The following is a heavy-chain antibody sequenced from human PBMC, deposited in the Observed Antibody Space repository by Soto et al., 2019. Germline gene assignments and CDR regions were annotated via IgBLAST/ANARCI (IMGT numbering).Heavy chain of an antibody. Sequence: GGSLRLSCAASGFPFSSYAMSWVRQTPEKGLEWVAGISGGGNDRYYADFVQGRFTFSRDNSRNILYLQMNSLRADDTAMYYCARHTNYFGPDYWGLGTLVTVSS. D-gene: IGHD3-10*01. CDR1: GFPFSSYA. CDR3: ARHTNYFGPDY. V-gene: IGHV3-23*01. J-gene: IGHJ4*02. CDR2: ISGGGNDR.